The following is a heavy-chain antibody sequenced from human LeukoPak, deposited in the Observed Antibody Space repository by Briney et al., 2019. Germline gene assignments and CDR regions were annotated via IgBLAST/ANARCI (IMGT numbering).Heavy chain of an antibody. J-gene: IGHJ4*02. Sequence: KSSETLSLTCAVYGGSFSGYYWSWIRQPPGKGLEWIGYISYSGSTYYNPSLKSRVSISVDTSQNQFSLKMSSVTAADTDVYYCARMMYCSSTSCYVQSSFDYWGQGALVTVSS. CDR2: ISYSGST. D-gene: IGHD2-2*01. CDR1: GGSFSGYY. CDR3: ARMMYCSSTSCYVQSSFDY. V-gene: IGHV4-59*06.